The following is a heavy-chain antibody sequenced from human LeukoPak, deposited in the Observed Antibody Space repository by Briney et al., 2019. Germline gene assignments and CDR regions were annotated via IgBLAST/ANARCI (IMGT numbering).Heavy chain of an antibody. Sequence: PSETLSLTCAVYGGSFSGYYWSWIRQPPGKGLEWIGEINHSGSTNYNPSLKSRVTISVDTSKNQLSLKLSSVTAADTAVYYCARLLYDCSSTNCYAYFDYWGQGTLVTVSS. CDR2: INHSGST. CDR3: ARLLYDCSSTNCYAYFDY. D-gene: IGHD2-2*01. V-gene: IGHV4-34*01. J-gene: IGHJ4*02. CDR1: GGSFSGYY.